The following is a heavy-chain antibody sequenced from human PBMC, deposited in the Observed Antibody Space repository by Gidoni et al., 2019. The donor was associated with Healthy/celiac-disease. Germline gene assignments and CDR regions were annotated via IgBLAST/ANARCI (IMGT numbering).Heavy chain of an antibody. CDR2: IKQGGSEK. CDR1: GFTFSSYW. V-gene: IGHV3-7*01. J-gene: IGHJ3*02. Sequence: EVPLVESGGGLVQPGGSLRLSCAAPGFTFSSYWMSWVRQGPGKGLEGVANIKQGGSEKYYVDSVKGRFTISRDNAKNSLYLQMNSLRAEDTAVYYCARGSGYHLGIYDAFDIWGQGTMVTVSS. CDR3: ARGSGYHLGIYDAFDI. D-gene: IGHD3-22*01.